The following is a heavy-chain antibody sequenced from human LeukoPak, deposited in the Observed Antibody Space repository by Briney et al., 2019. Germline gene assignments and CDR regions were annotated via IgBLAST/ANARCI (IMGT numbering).Heavy chain of an antibody. J-gene: IGHJ4*02. Sequence: PGRSLRLSCAASGFTFSSYGMHWVRQAPGKGLEWVAVIWYGGSNKYYADSVKGRFTISRDNSKNTLYLQMNSLRAEDTAVYYCAKQSDTAMAFDYWGQGTLVTVPS. CDR3: AKQSDTAMAFDY. V-gene: IGHV3-30*18. D-gene: IGHD5-18*01. CDR2: IWYGGSNK. CDR1: GFTFSSYG.